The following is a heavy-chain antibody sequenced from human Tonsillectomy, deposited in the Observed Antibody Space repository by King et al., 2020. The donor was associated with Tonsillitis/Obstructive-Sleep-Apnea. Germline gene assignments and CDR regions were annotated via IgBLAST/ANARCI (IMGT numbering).Heavy chain of an antibody. CDR2: ISSSSSYI. D-gene: IGHD2-8*01. Sequence: EVQLVESGGGLVKPGGSLRLSCAASGFTFSSYSMNWVRQAPGKGLEWVSSISSSSSYIYYADSVKGRFTISRDNAKNSLYLQMNSLRAEDTAVYYCASREKGYCTNGVCSNDAFDIWGQGTMVTVSS. CDR1: GFTFSSYS. J-gene: IGHJ3*02. V-gene: IGHV3-21*01. CDR3: ASREKGYCTNGVCSNDAFDI.